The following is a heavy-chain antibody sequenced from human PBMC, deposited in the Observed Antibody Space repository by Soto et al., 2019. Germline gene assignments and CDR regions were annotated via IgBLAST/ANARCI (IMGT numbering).Heavy chain of an antibody. D-gene: IGHD3-10*01. CDR2: IRNQSYSGTT. CDR3: TTSESPAVAYCIDY. Sequence: PGRYLRLASPASALRLGNYAINWASQAPGQGLEWIGRIRNQSYSGTTEYAASMPGRFAISRDDSNSVAYLQMSSLITEYSAVYYCTTSESPAVAYCIDYWGQGTLVTVSS. J-gene: IGHJ4*02. CDR1: ALRLGNYA. V-gene: IGHV3-49*04.